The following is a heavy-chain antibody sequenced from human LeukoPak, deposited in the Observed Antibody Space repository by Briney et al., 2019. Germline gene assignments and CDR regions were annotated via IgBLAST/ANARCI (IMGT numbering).Heavy chain of an antibody. CDR3: AREGGYCSSTSCSFDY. V-gene: IGHV4-38-2*02. Sequence: KPSETLSLTCAVSGYSISSGYYWGWIRQPPGKGLEWIGSIYHSGSTYYNPSLKSRVTISVDTSKNQFSLKLSPVTAADTAVYYCAREGGYCSSTSCSFDYWGQGTLVTVSS. CDR2: IYHSGST. J-gene: IGHJ4*02. CDR1: GYSISSGYY. D-gene: IGHD2-2*01.